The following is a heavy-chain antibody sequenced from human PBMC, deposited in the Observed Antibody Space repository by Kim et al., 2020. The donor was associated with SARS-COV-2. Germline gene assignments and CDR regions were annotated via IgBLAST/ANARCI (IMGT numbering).Heavy chain of an antibody. Sequence: GESLKISCKGSGYSFTSYWIGWVRQMPGKGLEWMGIIYPGDSDTRYSPSFQGQVTISADKSISTAYLQWSSLKASDTAMYYCARQGTYYYDSSGYMYYYGMDVWGQGTTVTVSS. V-gene: IGHV5-51*01. D-gene: IGHD3-22*01. J-gene: IGHJ6*02. CDR2: IYPGDSDT. CDR1: GYSFTSYW. CDR3: ARQGTYYYDSSGYMYYYGMDV.